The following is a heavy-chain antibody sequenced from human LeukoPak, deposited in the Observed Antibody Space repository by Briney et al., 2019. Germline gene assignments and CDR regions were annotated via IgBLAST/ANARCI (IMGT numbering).Heavy chain of an antibody. CDR1: GFTFSSYA. V-gene: IGHV3-30*04. CDR3: AREHYDDSSGSSSGLDV. CDR2: ISYDGSNK. J-gene: IGHJ6*02. Sequence: GGSLRLSCAASGFTFSSYAMHWVRQAPGKGLEWVAVISYDGSNKYYADSVKGRFTIPRDNSKNTLYLQMNSLRAEDTAVYYCAREHYDDSSGSSSGLDVWGQGTTVTVSS. D-gene: IGHD3-22*01.